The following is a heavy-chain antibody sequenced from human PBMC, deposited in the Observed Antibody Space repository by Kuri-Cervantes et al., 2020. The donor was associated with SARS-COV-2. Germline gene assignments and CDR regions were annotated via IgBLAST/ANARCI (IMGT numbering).Heavy chain of an antibody. CDR3: ARQMMSSITIFGVVITRNWFDP. J-gene: IGHJ5*02. D-gene: IGHD3-3*01. V-gene: IGHV4-39*01. CDR2: VYYNGIT. CDR1: GGSISSSSYY. Sequence: SETLSLTCTVSGGSISSSSYYWGWIRQPPGKGLEWIGNVYYNGITYYNPSLESRVSVSVDTSKNQFSLKLNSVTAADTAVYYCARQMMSSITIFGVVITRNWFDPWGQGTLVTVSS.